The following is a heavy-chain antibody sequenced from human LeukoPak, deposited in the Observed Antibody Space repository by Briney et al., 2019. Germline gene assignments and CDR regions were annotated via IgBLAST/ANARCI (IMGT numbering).Heavy chain of an antibody. Sequence: PSETLSLTCAVYGGSFSGYYWSWIRQPPGKGLEWIGEINHSGSTNYNPSLKSRVTISVDTSKNQFFLKLSSVTAADTAVYYCASFSSSSSSFDYWGQGTLVTVSS. J-gene: IGHJ4*02. CDR1: GGSFSGYY. V-gene: IGHV4-34*01. D-gene: IGHD6-6*01. CDR2: INHSGST. CDR3: ASFSSSSSSFDY.